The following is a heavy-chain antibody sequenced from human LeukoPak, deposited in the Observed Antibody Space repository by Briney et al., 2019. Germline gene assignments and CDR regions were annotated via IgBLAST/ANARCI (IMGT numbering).Heavy chain of an antibody. V-gene: IGHV1-18*01. J-gene: IGHJ6*02. CDR1: GYTFTSYG. CDR3: ARSTGSGWFLDV. Sequence: AASVKVSCKASGYTFTSYGISWVRQAPGQGLEWTGWISAYNGNTNYAQKLQGRVTMTTDTSTSTAYMELRSLRSDDTTVYYCARSTGSGWFLDVWGQGTTVTVSS. D-gene: IGHD6-19*01. CDR2: ISAYNGNT.